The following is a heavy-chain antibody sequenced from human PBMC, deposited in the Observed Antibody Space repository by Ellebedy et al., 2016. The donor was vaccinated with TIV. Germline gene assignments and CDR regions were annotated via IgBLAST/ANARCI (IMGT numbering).Heavy chain of an antibody. CDR1: GYTFTSYD. V-gene: IGHV1-8*01. D-gene: IGHD3-10*01. CDR2: MNPNSGNT. Sequence: ASVKVSXXASGYTFTSYDINWVRQATGQGLEWMGWMNPNSGNTGYAQKFQGRVTMTRSTSISTAYMELSSLRSEDTAVYYCARGRVSWFGESYWGQGTLVTVSS. J-gene: IGHJ4*02. CDR3: ARGRVSWFGESY.